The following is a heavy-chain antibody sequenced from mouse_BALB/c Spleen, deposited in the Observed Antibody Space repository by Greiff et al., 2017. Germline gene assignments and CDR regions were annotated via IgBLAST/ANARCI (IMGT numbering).Heavy chain of an antibody. CDR2: IFPGTGTT. J-gene: IGHJ2*01. CDR3: ARRLGPFDY. Sequence: LQESGAELVKPGASVKLSCKTSGYTFTSYWIQWVKQRPGQGLGWIGEIFPGTGTTYYNEKFKGKATLTIDTSSSTAYMQLSSLTSEDSAVYFCARRLGPFDYWGQGTPLTVFS. V-gene: IGHV1S132*01. CDR1: GYTFTSYW. D-gene: IGHD4-1*01.